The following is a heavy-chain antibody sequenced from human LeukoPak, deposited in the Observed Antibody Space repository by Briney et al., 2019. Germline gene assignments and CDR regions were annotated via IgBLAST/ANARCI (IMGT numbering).Heavy chain of an antibody. CDR2: IEKDGSGK. J-gene: IGHJ4*02. D-gene: IGHD1-14*01. CDR1: GFDISRYW. V-gene: IGHV3-7*04. CDR3: ARAITSVDSY. Sequence: GGSLRLPCAASGFDISRYWMSWVRQAPGKGLEWVANIEKDGSGKYYVDSVKGRFTISRDNTNNSLYLQMNSLRAEDTAVYYCARAITSVDSYWGQGTLVTVSS.